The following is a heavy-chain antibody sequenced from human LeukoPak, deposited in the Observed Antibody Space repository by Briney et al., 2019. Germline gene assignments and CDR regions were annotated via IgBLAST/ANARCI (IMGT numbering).Heavy chain of an antibody. CDR1: GSTFTTYW. J-gene: IGHJ1*01. V-gene: IGHV3-7*01. Sequence: PGGSLRLSCAASGSTFTTYWMSWVRQAPGKGLEWVANIRQDGSEKYYVDSVKGRFTISRDNAENSLYLQMNSLRAEDTAVYYCATYSSSNAREFQYWGQGTLVTVSS. D-gene: IGHD2-2*01. CDR3: ATYSSSNAREFQY. CDR2: IRQDGSEK.